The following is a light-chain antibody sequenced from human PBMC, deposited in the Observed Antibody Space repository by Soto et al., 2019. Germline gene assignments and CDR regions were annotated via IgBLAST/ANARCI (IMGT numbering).Light chain of an antibody. CDR2: EDN. Sequence: QSVLTQPPSVSAAPGQRVTISCSGSSSNIENNYVSWYRQLPGTAPNLLIYEDNKRPSGIPDRFSGSKSGTSATLGITGLETGDEADYYCATWDSSLSGGVFVTGTKVT. CDR3: ATWDSSLSGGV. CDR1: SSNIENNY. J-gene: IGLJ1*01. V-gene: IGLV1-51*02.